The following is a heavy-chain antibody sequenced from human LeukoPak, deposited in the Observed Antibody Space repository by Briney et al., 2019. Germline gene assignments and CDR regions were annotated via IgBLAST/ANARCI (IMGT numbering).Heavy chain of an antibody. D-gene: IGHD3-22*01. CDR1: RFIFSNYW. CDR2: ISGSGGST. J-gene: IGHJ4*02. V-gene: IGHV3-23*01. CDR3: AKAKGSYYFDNSGLDY. Sequence: GGSLRLSCAASRFIFSNYWMSWVRQAPGKGLEWVSAISGSGGSTYYADSVKGRFTISRDNSKNTLYLQMNSQRAEDTAVYYCAKAKGSYYFDNSGLDYWGQETLVTVPS.